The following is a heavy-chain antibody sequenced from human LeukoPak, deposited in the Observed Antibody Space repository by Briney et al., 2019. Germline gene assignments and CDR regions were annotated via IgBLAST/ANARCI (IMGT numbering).Heavy chain of an antibody. CDR1: GGTFSSYP. CDR3: ACQIEVGATHRGFYYYMDV. V-gene: IGHV1-69*06. J-gene: IGHJ6*03. Sequence: GASVKVSCKASGGTFSSYPISWVRQAPGQGLEWMGGIIPMFGTANYAQKIQGRVTITADKSTSTAYMELSSLRSEDTAVYYCACQIEVGATHRGFYYYMDVWGKGTTVTVSS. CDR2: IIPMFGTA. D-gene: IGHD1-26*01.